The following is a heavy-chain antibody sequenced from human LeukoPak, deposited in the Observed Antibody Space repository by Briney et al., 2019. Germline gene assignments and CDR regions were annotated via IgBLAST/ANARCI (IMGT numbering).Heavy chain of an antibody. Sequence: SETLSLTCNVSGDSISSSSYYWSWIRQPAGKGLEWIGRIYTSGSTNYNPSLKSRVTMSVDTSKNQFSLKLSSVTAADTAVYYCARDWVADPYFDPWGQGTLVTVSS. D-gene: IGHD2-15*01. J-gene: IGHJ5*02. V-gene: IGHV4-61*02. CDR2: IYTSGST. CDR3: ARDWVADPYFDP. CDR1: GDSISSSSYY.